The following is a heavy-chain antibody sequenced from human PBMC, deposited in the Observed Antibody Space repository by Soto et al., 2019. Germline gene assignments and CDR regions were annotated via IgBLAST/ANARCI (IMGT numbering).Heavy chain of an antibody. CDR2: IIPILGIA. V-gene: IGHV1-69*02. Sequence: GASVKVSCKASGGPYSKYSISWVRQAPGQGLEWMGRIIPILGIANYAQKFQGRVTITADKSTSTAYMELSSLRSEDTAVYYCAAGRGEDGYNFWAFDIWGQGTMVTVSS. CDR3: AAGRGEDGYNFWAFDI. CDR1: GGPYSKYS. D-gene: IGHD5-12*01. J-gene: IGHJ3*02.